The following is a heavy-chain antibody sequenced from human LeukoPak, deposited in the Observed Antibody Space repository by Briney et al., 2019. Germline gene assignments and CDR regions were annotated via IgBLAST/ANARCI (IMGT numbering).Heavy chain of an antibody. CDR3: ARDAGYNIDY. CDR1: GFTFSSYE. D-gene: IGHD5-24*01. V-gene: IGHV3-48*03. J-gene: IGHJ4*02. Sequence: GGSLRLSCAASGFTFSSYEMNWVRQVPGKGLEWVSYISSSGSTIYYADSVKGRFTISRDNAKNSLYLQMNSLRAEDTAVYYCARDAGYNIDYWGQGTLVTVSS. CDR2: ISSSGSTI.